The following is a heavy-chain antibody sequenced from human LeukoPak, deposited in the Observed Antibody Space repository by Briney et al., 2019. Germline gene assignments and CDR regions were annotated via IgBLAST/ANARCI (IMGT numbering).Heavy chain of an antibody. CDR3: AHTAAGY. V-gene: IGHV4-30-2*01. Sequence: PSQTLSLTCIVSGGSISSGDYYWSWIRQPPGKGLEWIGEIYHSGSTNYNPSLKSRVTISVDKSKNQFSLKLSSVTAADTAVYYCAHTAAGYWGQGTLVTVSS. CDR1: GGSISSGDYY. J-gene: IGHJ4*02. D-gene: IGHD6-13*01. CDR2: IYHSGST.